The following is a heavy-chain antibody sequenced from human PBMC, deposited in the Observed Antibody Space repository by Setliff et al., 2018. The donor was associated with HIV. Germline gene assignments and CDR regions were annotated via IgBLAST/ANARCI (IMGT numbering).Heavy chain of an antibody. CDR3: ALVGGITVPPDGFDI. J-gene: IGHJ3*02. V-gene: IGHV3-74*01. CDR2: ISPDGRSI. D-gene: IGHD3-22*01. CDR1: GFTFNNYW. Sequence: GGSLRLSCAASGFTFNNYWMNWVRQVPGKGLVWVARISPDGRSITHADAVKGRFTISRDNAKNTLYLHMNSLRAEDTSVYHCALVGGITVPPDGFDIWGQGTMVTVSS.